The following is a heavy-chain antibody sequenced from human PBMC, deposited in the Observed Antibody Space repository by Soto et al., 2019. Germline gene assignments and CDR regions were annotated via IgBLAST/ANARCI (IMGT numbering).Heavy chain of an antibody. J-gene: IGHJ6*02. CDR3: ARGGETGSGSYLEYYYYGMDV. CDR1: GFTFSSYW. V-gene: IGHV3-7*05. Sequence: GGSLRLSCAASGFTFSSYWMSWVRQAPGKGLEWVANIKQDGSEKYYVDSVKGRFTISRDNAKNSLYLQMNSLRAEDTAVYYCARGGETGSGSYLEYYYYGMDVWGQGTTVTVSS. D-gene: IGHD3-10*01. CDR2: IKQDGSEK.